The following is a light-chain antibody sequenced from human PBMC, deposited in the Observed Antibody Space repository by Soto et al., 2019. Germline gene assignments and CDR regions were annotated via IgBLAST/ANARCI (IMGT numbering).Light chain of an antibody. CDR2: DAS. Sequence: EIVMTQSPATVSVYPGERATLYCRASQSVGNNLAWYQQKPGQAPRLLIYDASNTATGIPARFSGSGSGTDFTLTISSLEPEDFAVYYCQHRSNWPLTFGGGTRLE. CDR3: QHRSNWPLT. J-gene: IGKJ5*01. V-gene: IGKV3-11*01. CDR1: QSVGNN.